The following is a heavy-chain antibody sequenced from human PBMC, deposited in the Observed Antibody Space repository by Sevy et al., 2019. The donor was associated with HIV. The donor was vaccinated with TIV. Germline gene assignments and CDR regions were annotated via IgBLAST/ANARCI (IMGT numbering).Heavy chain of an antibody. V-gene: IGHV3-30-3*01. CDR3: ARDSSDPYEAVIVGATIHDAFDI. CDR2: ISYDGSNK. J-gene: IGHJ3*02. CDR1: GFTFSSYA. Sequence: GGSLRLSCAASGFTFSSYAMHWVRQAPGKGLEWVAVISYDGSNKYYADSVKGRFTISRDNSKNTLYLQMNSLRTEDTALYYCARDSSDPYEAVIVGATIHDAFDIWGQGTMGTVSS. D-gene: IGHD1-26*01.